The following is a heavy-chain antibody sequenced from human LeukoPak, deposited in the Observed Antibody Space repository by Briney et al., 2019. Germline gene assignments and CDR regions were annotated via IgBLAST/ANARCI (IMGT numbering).Heavy chain of an antibody. D-gene: IGHD4-11*01. CDR3: ARDAQRGFDYSNSLEY. CDR2: IWSDGTNQ. CDR1: GFTFSHYG. J-gene: IGHJ4*02. Sequence: GGSLRLSCAAAGFTFSHYGMHWVRQAPGKGLEWVAVIWSDGTNQYYGDSVKGRFTISRDDSGNTVYLQMNSLRPDDTGVYYCARDAQRGFDYSNSLEYWGQGTPVTVS. V-gene: IGHV3-33*01.